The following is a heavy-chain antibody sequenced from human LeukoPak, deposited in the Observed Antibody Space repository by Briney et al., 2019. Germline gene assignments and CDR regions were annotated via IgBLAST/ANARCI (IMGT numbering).Heavy chain of an antibody. CDR3: ARGLGRGVIRWFDP. V-gene: IGHV1-2*02. Sequence: ASVKVSCKASGYTFTGYYMHWVRQAPGQGLEWMGWINPNSGGTNYAQKFQGRVTKTRDTSLSTAYMELSRLRSDDTAVYYCARGLGRGVIRWFDPWGQGTLVTVSS. CDR1: GYTFTGYY. CDR2: INPNSGGT. D-gene: IGHD3-10*01. J-gene: IGHJ5*02.